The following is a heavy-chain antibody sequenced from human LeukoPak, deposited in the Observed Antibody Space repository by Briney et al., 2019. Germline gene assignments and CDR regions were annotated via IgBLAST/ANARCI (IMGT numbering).Heavy chain of an antibody. V-gene: IGHV3-21*01. CDR1: GFTFSSYS. Sequence: PAGSLRLSCAASGFTFSSYSMKWIRQPPGKGLEWVSFIGCSISYISYADSMKRRSTISRDNAKNSLYLQMTSPRADDTAVYYCAREGYCYGMDVWGQGTTVTVSS. CDR3: AREGYCYGMDV. J-gene: IGHJ6*02. D-gene: IGHD3-22*01. CDR2: IGCSISYI.